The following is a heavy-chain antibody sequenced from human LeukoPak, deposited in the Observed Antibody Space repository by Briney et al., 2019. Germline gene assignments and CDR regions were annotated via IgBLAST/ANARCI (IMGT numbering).Heavy chain of an antibody. Sequence: SETLSLTCTLSGGSINNYYWSWIRQPPGKGLEWIGYIYYNGNTNYNPSLKSRVIISVDMSKNQFSLKLSSVTAADTAVYFCAREYSSGLSWFDPWGQGTLVTVSS. CDR3: AREYSSGLSWFDP. J-gene: IGHJ5*02. D-gene: IGHD6-19*01. CDR2: IYYNGNT. V-gene: IGHV4-59*01. CDR1: GGSINNYY.